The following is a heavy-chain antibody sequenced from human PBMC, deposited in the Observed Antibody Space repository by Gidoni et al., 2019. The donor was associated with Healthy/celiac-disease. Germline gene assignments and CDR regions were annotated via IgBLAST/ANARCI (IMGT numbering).Heavy chain of an antibody. CDR2: IYWNDDK. Sequence: QITLKDSGPTLLKPPQTLTLTCTFSGFSLSTSGVGVGWIRQPPGKALEWLALIYWNDDKRYSPSLKSRLTITKDNAKNQVVLTMTNMEPVDTATYYCAIADYLNWFDPWGKGTLVTVAS. V-gene: IGHV2-5*01. CDR3: AIADYLNWFDP. J-gene: IGHJ5*02. D-gene: IGHD4-17*01. CDR1: GFSLSTSGVG.